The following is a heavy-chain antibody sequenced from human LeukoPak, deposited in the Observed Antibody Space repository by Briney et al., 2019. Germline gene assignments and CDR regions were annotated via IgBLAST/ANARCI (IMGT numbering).Heavy chain of an antibody. J-gene: IGHJ4*02. V-gene: IGHV1-2*02. CDR3: ARAIYMVRGSYFDY. Sequence: ASVKVSCKASGYTFTGHYMHWVRQAPGQGLEWMGWINPNSGGTNYAQKFQGRVTMTRDTSISTAYMELSRLRSDDTAVYYCARAIYMVRGSYFDYWGQGTLVTVSS. CDR1: GYTFTGHY. D-gene: IGHD3-10*01. CDR2: INPNSGGT.